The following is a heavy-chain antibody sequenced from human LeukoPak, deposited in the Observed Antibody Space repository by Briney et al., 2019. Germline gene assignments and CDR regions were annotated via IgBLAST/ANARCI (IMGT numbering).Heavy chain of an antibody. Sequence: ASVTVSCKASGYTFTDCYMHWVRQAPGQGLEWVGWIYPNSGGTNYAQKFEGRVTMTRDMSINTVYMELSSLRSDDTAVYYCARDLDYYDSSGPTGYWGQGTLVTVSS. V-gene: IGHV1-2*02. CDR2: IYPNSGGT. CDR3: ARDLDYYDSSGPTGY. CDR1: GYTFTDCY. J-gene: IGHJ4*02. D-gene: IGHD3-22*01.